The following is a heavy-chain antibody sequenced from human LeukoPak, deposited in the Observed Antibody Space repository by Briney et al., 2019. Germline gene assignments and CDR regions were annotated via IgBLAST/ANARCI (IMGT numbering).Heavy chain of an antibody. J-gene: IGHJ4*02. D-gene: IGHD3-10*01. CDR2: ISSNGGST. CDR1: GFTFSSYA. CDR3: AKDGGSGSYYSWSETKGLYFDY. V-gene: IGHV3-64*01. Sequence: QTGGSLRLSCAASGFTFSSYAMHWVRQAPGKGLEYVSAISSNGGSTYYANSVKGRFTISRDNSKNTLYLQMNSLRAEDTAVYYCAKDGGSGSYYSWSETKGLYFDYWGQGTLVTVSS.